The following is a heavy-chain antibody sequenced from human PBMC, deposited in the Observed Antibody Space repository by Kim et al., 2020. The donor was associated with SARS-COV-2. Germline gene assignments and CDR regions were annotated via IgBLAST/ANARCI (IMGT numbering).Heavy chain of an antibody. D-gene: IGHD3-10*01. CDR1: GFTFSSYG. CDR2: ISYDGSNK. Sequence: GGSLRLSCAASGFTFSSYGMHWVRQAPGKGLEWVAVISYDGSNKYYADSVKGRFTISRDNSKNTLYLQMNSLRAEDTAVYYCAKCRGPYYGSGIDAPWGQGTTVTVSS. CDR3: AKCRGPYYGSGIDAP. J-gene: IGHJ6*02. V-gene: IGHV3-30*18.